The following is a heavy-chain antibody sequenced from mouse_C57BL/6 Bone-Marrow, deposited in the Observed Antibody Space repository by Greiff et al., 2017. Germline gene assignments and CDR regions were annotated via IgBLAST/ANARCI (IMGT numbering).Heavy chain of an antibody. V-gene: IGHV1-81*01. Sequence: VQLQQSGAELARPGASVKLSCKASGYTFTSYGISWVKQRTGQGLEWIGKIYPRSGNTYYNEKFKGKATLTADTSSSTAYVELRSLTSEDAAVSFCAREHYGSRGGNYGGEGTSRTVSS. J-gene: IGHJ2*02. CDR3: AREHYGSRGGNY. CDR1: GYTFTSYG. CDR2: IYPRSGNT. D-gene: IGHD1-1*01.